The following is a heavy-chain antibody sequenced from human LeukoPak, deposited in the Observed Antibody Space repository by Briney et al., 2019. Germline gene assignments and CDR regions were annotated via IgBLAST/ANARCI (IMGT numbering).Heavy chain of an antibody. CDR2: ISYDGSNK. CDR1: GFTFSSYG. CDR3: AKDRAPGGHDYSNLFDY. Sequence: GGSLRLSCAASGFTFSSYGMHWVRQAPGKGLEWVAVISYDGSNKYYADSVKGRFTISRDNSKNTQYLQMNSLRAEGTAVYYCAKDRAPGGHDYSNLFDYWGQGTLVTVSS. J-gene: IGHJ4*02. V-gene: IGHV3-30*18. D-gene: IGHD4-11*01.